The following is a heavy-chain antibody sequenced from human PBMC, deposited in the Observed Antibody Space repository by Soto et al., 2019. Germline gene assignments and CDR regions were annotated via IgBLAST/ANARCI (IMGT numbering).Heavy chain of an antibody. CDR1: GYTFTNYY. Sequence: ASVKVSCKASGYTFTNYYLHWVRRAPGQGLEWVGMINPSARSASYAQKLRGRLTMDRDTSTTTVYMELSRLTFEDTAVYFCARDNSAANGVLDHWGQGTRVTVSS. CDR2: INPSARSA. V-gene: IGHV1-46*04. D-gene: IGHD1-1*01. J-gene: IGHJ4*02. CDR3: ARDNSAANGVLDH.